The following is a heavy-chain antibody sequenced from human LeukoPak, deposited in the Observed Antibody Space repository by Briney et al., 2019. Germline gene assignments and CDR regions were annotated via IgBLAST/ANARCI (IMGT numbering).Heavy chain of an antibody. V-gene: IGHV1-2*02. Sequence: ASVKVSCKASGYTFSAYYMHWVRQAPGQGLEWMGWINPNSGGTNYAQKFQGRVTMTGDTSISTAYMELSRLSSDDTAIYYCARDRNGDHLFDYWGQGTLVTVTS. CDR1: GYTFSAYY. D-gene: IGHD4-17*01. CDR2: INPNSGGT. J-gene: IGHJ4*02. CDR3: ARDRNGDHLFDY.